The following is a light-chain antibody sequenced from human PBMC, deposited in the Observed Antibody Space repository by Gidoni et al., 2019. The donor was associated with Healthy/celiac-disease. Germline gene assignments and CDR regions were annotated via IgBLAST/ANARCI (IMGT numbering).Light chain of an antibody. J-gene: IGLJ3*02. Sequence: QSVLTQPPSASGTPGQRVTISCSGRSSNIGSNPVNWYQQLPGTAPKLLIYSNNQRPSGVPDRFSGSKSGTSASLAISGLQSEDEADYYCAAWDDSFWVFGGGTKLTVL. CDR2: SNN. CDR3: AAWDDSFWV. CDR1: SSNIGSNP. V-gene: IGLV1-44*01.